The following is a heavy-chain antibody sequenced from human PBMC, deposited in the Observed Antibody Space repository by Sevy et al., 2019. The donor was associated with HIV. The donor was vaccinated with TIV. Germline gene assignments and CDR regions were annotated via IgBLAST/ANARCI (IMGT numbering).Heavy chain of an antibody. J-gene: IGHJ4*02. V-gene: IGHV3-30*04. Sequence: GGSLRLSCAASGFTFSSYVMHWVRQAPGKGLEWVALIWDNGSDKYYADSVKGRFTMSRDTSKNRLYLEMNSVRPEDTAVCYFARDLVGATSDWGQGTLVTVSS. CDR1: GFTFSSYV. D-gene: IGHD1-26*01. CDR3: ARDLVGATSD. CDR2: IWDNGSDK.